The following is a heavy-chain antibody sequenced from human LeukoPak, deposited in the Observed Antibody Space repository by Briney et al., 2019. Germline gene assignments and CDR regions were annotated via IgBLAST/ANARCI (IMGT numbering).Heavy chain of an antibody. V-gene: IGHV4-39*07. D-gene: IGHD3-10*01. CDR1: GGSISSSSYY. CDR2: IYYSGST. Sequence: SETLSLTCTVSGGSISSSSYYWGWIRQPPGKGLEWIGSIYYSGSTYYNPSLKSRVTISVDTSKNQFSLKLSSVTAADTAVYYCGLYYYGSGSYPGGLEDYWGQGTLVTVSS. CDR3: GLYYYGSGSYPGGLEDY. J-gene: IGHJ4*02.